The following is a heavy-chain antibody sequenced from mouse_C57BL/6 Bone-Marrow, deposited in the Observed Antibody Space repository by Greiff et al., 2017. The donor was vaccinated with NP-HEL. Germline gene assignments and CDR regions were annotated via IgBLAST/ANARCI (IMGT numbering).Heavy chain of an antibody. CDR3: ARSVYYYGSRAMDY. CDR1: GYTFTDYN. J-gene: IGHJ4*01. CDR2: INPNNGGT. D-gene: IGHD1-1*01. Sequence: SGPELVKPGASVKIPCKASGYTFTDYNMDWVKQSHGKSLEWIGDINPNNGGTIYNQKFKGKATLTVDKSSSTAYMELRSLTSEDTAVYYCARSVYYYGSRAMDYWGQGTSVTVSS. V-gene: IGHV1-18*01.